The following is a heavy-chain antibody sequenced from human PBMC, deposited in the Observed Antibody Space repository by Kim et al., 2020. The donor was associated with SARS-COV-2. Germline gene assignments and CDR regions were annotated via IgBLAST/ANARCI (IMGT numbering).Heavy chain of an antibody. Sequence: SETLSLTCSVSSASIKNSDSYWGWIRQSPGKGLEWIGSFSYSGTTYYNPSLKSRVTISVDTSNNHRSLTRRPATAADTALYYCARQAPRLLWFGALGDFDDWGQGTLGAVFS. D-gene: IGHD3-10*01. V-gene: IGHV4-39*01. CDR3: ARQAPRLLWFGALGDFDD. CDR2: FSYSGTT. CDR1: SASIKNSDSY. J-gene: IGHJ4*02.